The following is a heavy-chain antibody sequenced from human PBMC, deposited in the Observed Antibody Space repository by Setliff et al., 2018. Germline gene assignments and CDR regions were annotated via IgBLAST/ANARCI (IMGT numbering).Heavy chain of an antibody. V-gene: IGHV1-3*04. J-gene: IGHJ4*02. Sequence: ASVKVSCKASGYTFTNFTIYWVRQAPGQRLEWMQSINTDSDDTEHLEDLQDRVTITNKDTSANTAYMELSSLRYEDTAVYYCANAEVVVAPWGQGTLVTVSS. CDR1: GYTFTNFT. CDR3: ANAEVVVAP. CDR2: INTDSDDT. D-gene: IGHD2-15*01.